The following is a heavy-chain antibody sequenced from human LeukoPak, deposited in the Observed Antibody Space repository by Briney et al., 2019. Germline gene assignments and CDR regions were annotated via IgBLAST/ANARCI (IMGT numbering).Heavy chain of an antibody. Sequence: ASVKVSCKASGGTFSSYAISWVRQAPGQGLEWMGGIIPIFGTANYAQKFQGRVTITADKSTSTAYMELSSLRSEDTAVYYCARGGGDSSTYYYYMDVWGKGTTVTVSS. J-gene: IGHJ6*03. CDR2: IIPIFGTA. CDR1: GGTFSSYA. V-gene: IGHV1-69*06. D-gene: IGHD2-21*02. CDR3: ARGGGDSSTYYYYMDV.